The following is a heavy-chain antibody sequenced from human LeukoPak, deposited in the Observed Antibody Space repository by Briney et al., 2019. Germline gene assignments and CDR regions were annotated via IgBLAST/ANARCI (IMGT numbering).Heavy chain of an antibody. V-gene: IGHV1-69*05. D-gene: IGHD5-24*01. CDR2: IIPIFGTA. J-gene: IGHJ4*02. CDR1: GGTFSSYA. CDR3: ATSRDGYTELLDY. Sequence: ASVKVSCKPSGGTFSSYAISWVRQAPGQRLEWMGGIIPIFGTANYAQKLQARVTITTDESTSTAYMELSSLRSEDTAVYYCATSRDGYTELLDYWGQGTLVTVSS.